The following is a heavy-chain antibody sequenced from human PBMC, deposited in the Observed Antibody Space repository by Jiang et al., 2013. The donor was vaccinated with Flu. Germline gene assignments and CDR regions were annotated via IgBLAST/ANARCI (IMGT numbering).Heavy chain of an antibody. CDR3: AYDSPLVSVSLFDY. CDR2: IYWDESK. J-gene: IGHJ4*02. D-gene: IGHD2-8*01. CDR1: GFSLSTTAVG. Sequence: PTQTLTLTCSFSGFSLSTTAVGVGWIRQPPGKALEWLALIYWDESKYFSPSLKNRVTVTKDSSKNQVVLTMTNMDPADTATYFCAYDSPLVSVSLFDYWGRGILVTVSS. V-gene: IGHV2-5*02.